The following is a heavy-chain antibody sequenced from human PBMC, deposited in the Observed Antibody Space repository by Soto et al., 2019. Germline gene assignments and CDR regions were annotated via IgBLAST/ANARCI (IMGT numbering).Heavy chain of an antibody. J-gene: IGHJ5*02. CDR2: INAGNGNT. Sequence: GASVKVSCKASGYTFTSYAMHWVRQAPGQRLEWMGWINAGNGNTKYSQKFQGRVTITRDTSASTAYMELSSLRSEDTAVYYCARDASRGYRHCSGGSCYSDDPGWFDPWGQGTLVTVSS. D-gene: IGHD2-15*01. V-gene: IGHV1-3*01. CDR1: GYTFTSYA. CDR3: ARDASRGYRHCSGGSCYSDDPGWFDP.